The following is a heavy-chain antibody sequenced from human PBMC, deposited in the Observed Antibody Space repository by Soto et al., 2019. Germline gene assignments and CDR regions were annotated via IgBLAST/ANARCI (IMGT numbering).Heavy chain of an antibody. CDR2: IYHSGST. J-gene: IGHJ6*02. V-gene: IGHV4-30-2*01. Sequence: PSETLSLTCAVSGGSISSGGYSWSWIRQPPGKGLEWIGYIYHSGSTYYNPSLKSRVTISVDRSKNQFSLKLSSVTAADTAVYYCARGQGTIGRGLAHYGMDVWGQGTTVTVSS. D-gene: IGHD1-1*01. CDR3: ARGQGTIGRGLAHYGMDV. CDR1: GGSISSGGYS.